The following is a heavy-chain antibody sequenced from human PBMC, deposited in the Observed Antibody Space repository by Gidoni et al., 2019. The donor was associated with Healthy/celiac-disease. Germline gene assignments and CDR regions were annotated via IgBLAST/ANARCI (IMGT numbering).Heavy chain of an antibody. Sequence: QVQLVQSGAEVKKPGSSVKVSCKASGGTFSSYAISWVRQAPGQGLEWMGGIIPIFGTANYADESTSTAYMELSRLRSEDTAVYYCGSSSGWYPKYPPIYWGQGTLVTVSS. CDR2: IIPIFGTA. V-gene: IGHV1-69*01. J-gene: IGHJ4*02. CDR3: GSSSGWYPKYPPIY. D-gene: IGHD6-19*01. CDR1: GGTFSSYA.